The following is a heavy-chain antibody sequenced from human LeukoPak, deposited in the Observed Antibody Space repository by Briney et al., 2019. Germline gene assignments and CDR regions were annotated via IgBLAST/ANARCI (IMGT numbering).Heavy chain of an antibody. CDR3: ARDPGYSSSWFLDY. V-gene: IGHV3-30*04. J-gene: IGHJ4*02. CDR1: GFTFSSYA. Sequence: GRSLRLSCAASGFTFSSYAMHWVRQAPGKGLEWVAVISYDGSNKYYADSVKGRFTISRDNSKNTLYLQMDSLRAEDTAVYYCARDPGYSSSWFLDYWGQGTLVTVSS. CDR2: ISYDGSNK. D-gene: IGHD6-13*01.